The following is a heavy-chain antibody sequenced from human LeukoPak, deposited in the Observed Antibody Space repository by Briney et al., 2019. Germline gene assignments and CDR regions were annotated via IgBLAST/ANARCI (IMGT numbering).Heavy chain of an antibody. CDR1: GGSISSYY. J-gene: IGHJ1*01. V-gene: IGHV4-59*01. CDR3: ARAKWELGSFQH. Sequence: KPSETLSLTCTVSGGSISSYYWSWIRQPPGKGLEWIGYIYYSGSTNYNPSLKSRVTISVDTSKNQFSLKLSSVTAADTAVYYCARAKWELGSFQHWGQGTLVTVSS. CDR2: IYYSGST. D-gene: IGHD1-26*01.